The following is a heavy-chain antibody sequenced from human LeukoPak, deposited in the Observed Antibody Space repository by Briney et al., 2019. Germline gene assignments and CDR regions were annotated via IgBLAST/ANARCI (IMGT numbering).Heavy chain of an antibody. CDR2: IYYSGST. CDR3: ARDRRWLRGSYGMDV. V-gene: IGHV4-59*01. CDR1: GGSISSYY. Sequence: SETLSPTCTVSGGSISSYYWSWIRQPPGKGLEWIGYIYYSGSTNYNPSLKSRVTISVGTSKNQFSLKLSSVTAADTAVYYCARDRRWLRGSYGMDVWGQGTTVTVSS. J-gene: IGHJ6*02. D-gene: IGHD5-12*01.